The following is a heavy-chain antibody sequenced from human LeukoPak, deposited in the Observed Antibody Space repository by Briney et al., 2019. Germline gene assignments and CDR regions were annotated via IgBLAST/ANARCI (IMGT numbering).Heavy chain of an antibody. J-gene: IGHJ4*02. D-gene: IGHD3-10*01. V-gene: IGHV3-11*01. CDR3: ARDGHAYGRGSPHY. CDR1: GFIFSDYY. CDR2: ISSSGSTK. Sequence: GGSLRLSCAASGFIFSDYYMSWLRQAPGKGLEWLSYISSSGSTKYYADSVKGRFTISRDNAKNSYLQMNSLRAEDTAVYYCARDGHAYGRGSPHYWGQGTLVTVSS.